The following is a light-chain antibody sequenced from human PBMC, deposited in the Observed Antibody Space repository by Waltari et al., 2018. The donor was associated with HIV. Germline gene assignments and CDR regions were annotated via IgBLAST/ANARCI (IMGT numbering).Light chain of an antibody. CDR3: STWDTRLNGWV. J-gene: IGLJ3*02. CDR2: RGN. CDR1: KNNVGFQV. V-gene: IGLV10-54*04. Sequence: QARLPQPPPVSKALGQTATPPCTADKNNVGFQVAAWLKHHQGHPPKPLSYRGNNRPSGVPGRFSASTSGKTASLNITGLQADDEADYFCSTWDTRLNGWVFGGGTHLTVL.